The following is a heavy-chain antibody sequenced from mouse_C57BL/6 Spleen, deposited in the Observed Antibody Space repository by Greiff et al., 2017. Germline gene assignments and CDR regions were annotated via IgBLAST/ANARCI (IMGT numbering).Heavy chain of an antibody. D-gene: IGHD2-5*01. J-gene: IGHJ2*01. Sequence: QVQLQQSGAELVRPGASVTLSCKASGYTFTDYEMHWVKQTPVHGLEWIGAIDPETGGTAYNQKFKGKAILTADKSSSTAYMEIRSLTSEDSAVYYCTIYYSNYGYFDYWGQGTTLTVSS. CDR3: TIYYSNYGYFDY. V-gene: IGHV1-15*01. CDR1: GYTFTDYE. CDR2: IDPETGGT.